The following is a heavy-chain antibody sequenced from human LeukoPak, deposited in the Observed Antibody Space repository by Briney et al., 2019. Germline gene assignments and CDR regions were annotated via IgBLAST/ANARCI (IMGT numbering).Heavy chain of an antibody. Sequence: GGSLRLSCAASGFTFSRYGMNWVRQAPGKGLEWVSSITSSSTYIYYADSVKGRFTISRDNAKNSLYVQMKSLRVEDTAVYYCATGQQLVRWEHLVNNWFDPWGQGTLVTVSS. CDR1: GFTFSRYG. CDR3: ATGQQLVRWEHLVNNWFDP. CDR2: ITSSSTYI. J-gene: IGHJ5*02. D-gene: IGHD6-13*01. V-gene: IGHV3-21*01.